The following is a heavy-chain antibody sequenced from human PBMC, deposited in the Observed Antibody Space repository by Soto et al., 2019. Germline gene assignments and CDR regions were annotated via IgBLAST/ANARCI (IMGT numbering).Heavy chain of an antibody. D-gene: IGHD3-3*01. J-gene: IGHJ6*02. CDR2: FDPEDGET. Sequence: ASVKVSCKVSGYTLTELSMHWVRQAPGKGLEWMGGFDPEDGETIYTQKFQGRVTMTEDTSTDTAYMELSSLRSEDTAVYYCATEGWSSGQGGMDVWGQGTTVTVSS. CDR3: ATEGWSSGQGGMDV. CDR1: GYTLTELS. V-gene: IGHV1-24*01.